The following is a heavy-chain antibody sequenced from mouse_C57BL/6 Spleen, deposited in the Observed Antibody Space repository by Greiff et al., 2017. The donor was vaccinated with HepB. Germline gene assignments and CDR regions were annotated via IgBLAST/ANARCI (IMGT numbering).Heavy chain of an antibody. CDR3: ARDNGPYDYDAY. CDR2: ISYDGSN. V-gene: IGHV3-6*01. J-gene: IGHJ2*01. D-gene: IGHD2-4*01. CDR1: GYSITSGYY. Sequence: DVKLQESGPGLVKPSQSLSLTCSVTGYSITSGYYWNWIRQFPGNKLEWMGYISYDGSNNYNPSLKNRISITRDTSKNQFFLKLNSVTTEDTATYYCARDNGPYDYDAYWGQGTTLTVSS.